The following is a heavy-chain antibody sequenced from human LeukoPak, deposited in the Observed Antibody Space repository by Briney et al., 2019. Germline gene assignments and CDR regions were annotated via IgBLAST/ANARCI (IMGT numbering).Heavy chain of an antibody. D-gene: IGHD4-17*01. J-gene: IGHJ4*02. CDR2: IYYSGST. V-gene: IGHV4-31*03. CDR1: GDSVTSGDYY. Sequence: SETLSLTCTVSGDSVTSGDYYWSWIRHHPGKGLEWIGYIYYSGSTYYNPSLKSRITISVDTSKNQFSLKLSSVTAADTAVYYCARTGSTVTMLYPFDHWGQGTLVTVSS. CDR3: ARTGSTVTMLYPFDH.